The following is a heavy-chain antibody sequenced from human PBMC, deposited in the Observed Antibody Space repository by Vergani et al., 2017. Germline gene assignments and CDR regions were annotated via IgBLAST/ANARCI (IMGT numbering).Heavy chain of an antibody. CDR3: AKSTGGGIYYFDY. CDR1: GYSFSNYW. D-gene: IGHD3-16*01. Sequence: EVQLVQSGAEAKKPGESLKISCKGSGYSFSNYWIGWVRQMPGKGLEWMGIIYPGDSDNRYSPSFQGQATISVDKSISTAYLQWSSLKASDTAMYYCAKSTGGGIYYFDYWGQGTLVTVSS. V-gene: IGHV5-51*03. CDR2: IYPGDSDN. J-gene: IGHJ4*02.